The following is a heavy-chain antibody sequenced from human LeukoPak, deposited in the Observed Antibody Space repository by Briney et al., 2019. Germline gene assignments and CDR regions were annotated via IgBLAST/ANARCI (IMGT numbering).Heavy chain of an antibody. D-gene: IGHD2-15*01. Sequence: GGSLRLSCAASGFTFSSYAMHWVRQAPGKGLEWVAVISYDGSNKYYADSVKGRFTISRDNSKNTLYLQMNSLRAEDTAVYYCARGPNRYCSGGSCYNWFDPWGQGTLVTVSS. CDR1: GFTFSSYA. V-gene: IGHV3-30*04. CDR3: ARGPNRYCSGGSCYNWFDP. J-gene: IGHJ5*02. CDR2: ISYDGSNK.